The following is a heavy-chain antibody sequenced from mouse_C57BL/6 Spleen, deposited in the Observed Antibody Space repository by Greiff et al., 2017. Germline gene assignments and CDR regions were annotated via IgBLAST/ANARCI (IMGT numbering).Heavy chain of an antibody. V-gene: IGHV1-52*01. J-gene: IGHJ1*03. D-gene: IGHD1-1*01. CDR1: GYTFTSYW. Sequence: QVQLKQPGAELVRPGSSVKLSCKASGYTFTSYWMHWVKQRPIQGLEWIGNIDPSDSETHYNQKFKDKATLTVDKSSSTAYMQLSSLTSEDSAVYYCARNYGSSLGYFDVWGTGTTVTVSS. CDR3: ARNYGSSLGYFDV. CDR2: IDPSDSET.